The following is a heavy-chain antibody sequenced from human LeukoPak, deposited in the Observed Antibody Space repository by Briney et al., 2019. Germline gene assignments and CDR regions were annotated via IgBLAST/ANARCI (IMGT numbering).Heavy chain of an antibody. J-gene: IGHJ4*02. V-gene: IGHV3-7*01. CDR1: GFTFSSYC. CDR2: IRQDGSEK. CDR3: ARDGDSSGWYGFDY. D-gene: IGHD6-19*01. Sequence: GGSLRLSCAASGFTFSSYCMSWVRQAPGKGLEWVANIRQDGSEKYYVDSVKGRITISRDNAKNSLYLQMNSLRAEDTAVYYCARDGDSSGWYGFDYWGQGTLVTVSS.